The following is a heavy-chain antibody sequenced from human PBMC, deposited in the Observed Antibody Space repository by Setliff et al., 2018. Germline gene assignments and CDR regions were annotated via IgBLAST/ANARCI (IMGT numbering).Heavy chain of an antibody. J-gene: IGHJ4*02. CDR2: ISGYTGDT. Sequence: GASVKVSCKTSGFVFSTYGLSWVRQAPGQAPEWIGCISGYTGDTNYAPKFRDRVTLTIDPSSTTAYMELRSLKSDDTAFYYCARSSAPSVVLAADFDFWGQGTLVTVS. D-gene: IGHD3-9*01. CDR3: ARSSAPSVVLAADFDF. V-gene: IGHV1-18*01. CDR1: GFVFSTYG.